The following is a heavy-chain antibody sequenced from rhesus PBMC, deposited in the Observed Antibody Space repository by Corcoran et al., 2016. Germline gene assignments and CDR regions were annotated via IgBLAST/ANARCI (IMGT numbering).Heavy chain of an antibody. V-gene: IGHV4-106*01. CDR3: ASPAGGSGWEYFDY. CDR2: NSGSGGNT. J-gene: IGHJ4*01. Sequence: QVQLQESGPGLVKPSETLSLTCAVSGGSISDSYYWSWIRQPPGKGQEWIGCNSGSGGNTDYTPPLKGRVTSAIDTSKNQFSLKLSSVTAADTAVYYCASPAGGSGWEYFDYWGQGVLVTVSS. D-gene: IGHD6-31*01. CDR1: GGSISDSYY.